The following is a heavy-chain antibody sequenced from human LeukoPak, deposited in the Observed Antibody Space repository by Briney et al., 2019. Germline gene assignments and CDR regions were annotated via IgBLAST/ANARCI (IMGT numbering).Heavy chain of an antibody. D-gene: IGHD3-10*01. Sequence: ASVKVSCKASGFTSTSSAVQWVRQARGQRLEWIGWIVVGSGNTNYAQKFQERVTITRDMSTSTAYMELSSLRSEDTAVYYCAAFSGFGDYYNYYYYGMDVWGQGTTVTVSS. V-gene: IGHV1-58*01. J-gene: IGHJ6*02. CDR3: AAFSGFGDYYNYYYYGMDV. CDR2: IVVGSGNT. CDR1: GFTSTSSA.